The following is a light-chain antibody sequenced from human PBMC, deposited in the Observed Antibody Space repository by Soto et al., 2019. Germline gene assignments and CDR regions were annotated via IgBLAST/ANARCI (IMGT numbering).Light chain of an antibody. V-gene: IGLV2-23*02. Sequence: QSVLTQPASVSESPGQSITISCTGTSSDVGSYNLVSWYQQHPGKVPKLVIYEVSNRPSGVSARFSGSKSGNTASLTISGLQVEDEADYYFCSKSGGTSVIFGGGTKLTVL. CDR3: CSKSGGTSVI. CDR2: EVS. CDR1: SSDVGSYNL. J-gene: IGLJ2*01.